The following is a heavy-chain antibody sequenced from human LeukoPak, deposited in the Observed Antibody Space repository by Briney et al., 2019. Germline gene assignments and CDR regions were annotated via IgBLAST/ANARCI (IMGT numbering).Heavy chain of an antibody. Sequence: PGGSLRLSCAASGFTFSSYAMSWVRQAPGKGLEWVSPISGSGGSTYSADSVNGRFTISRDNSKNTLYLQMNSLRAEDTAVYYCAKGGYSSSWSNLNWFDRWGQGTLVTVSS. CDR1: GFTFSSYA. CDR3: AKGGYSSSWSNLNWFDR. V-gene: IGHV3-23*01. CDR2: ISGSGGST. D-gene: IGHD6-13*01. J-gene: IGHJ5*02.